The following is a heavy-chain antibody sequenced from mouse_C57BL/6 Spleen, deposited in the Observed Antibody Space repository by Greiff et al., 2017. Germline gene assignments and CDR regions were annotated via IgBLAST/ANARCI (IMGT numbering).Heavy chain of an antibody. J-gene: IGHJ4*01. CDR2: IDPETGGT. CDR1: GYTFTDYE. D-gene: IGHD1-1*02. V-gene: IGHV1-15*01. CDR3: TRGGSYYAMDY. Sequence: VQLQQSGAELVRPGASVTLSCKASGYTFTDYEMHWVKQTPVHGLEWIGAIDPETGGTAYNQKFKGKAILTADKSSSTAYMELRSLTSEDSAVCYCTRGGSYYAMDYWGQGTSVTVSS.